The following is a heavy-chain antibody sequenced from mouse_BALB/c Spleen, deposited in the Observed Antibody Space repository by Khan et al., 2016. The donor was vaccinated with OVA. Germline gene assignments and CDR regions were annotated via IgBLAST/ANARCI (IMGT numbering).Heavy chain of an antibody. V-gene: IGHV1-7*01. J-gene: IGHJ3*01. Sequence: QVQLKESGAELAKPGASVRMSCKASGYTFTTYWMHWVKQRPGQGLEWIGYINPITGYTEYNPRFKDKATLTADKSSSTAYMTLNSLTSEDSAVYYCARERSTMVTWFAYWGQGTLVTVSA. D-gene: IGHD2-2*01. CDR1: GYTFTTYW. CDR2: INPITGYT. CDR3: ARERSTMVTWFAY.